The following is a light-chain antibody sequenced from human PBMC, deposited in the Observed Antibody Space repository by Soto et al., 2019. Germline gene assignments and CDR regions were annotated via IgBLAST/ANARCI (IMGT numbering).Light chain of an antibody. CDR2: EVS. CDR1: SSDVGGYNY. J-gene: IGLJ2*01. CDR3: SSYTSSSTTVV. Sequence: QSALTQPASVSGSPGQSITISCPGTSSDVGGYNYVSWYQQHPGKAPKLMIYEVSNRPSGVSNRFSCSKSGNTASLTISGLQAEDEADYYCSSYTSSSTTVVFGGGTKLTVL. V-gene: IGLV2-14*01.